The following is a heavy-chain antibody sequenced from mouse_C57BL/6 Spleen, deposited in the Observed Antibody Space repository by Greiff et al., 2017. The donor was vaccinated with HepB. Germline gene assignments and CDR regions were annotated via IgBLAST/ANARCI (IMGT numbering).Heavy chain of an antibody. J-gene: IGHJ2*01. CDR1: GYSITSGYY. V-gene: IGHV3-6*01. CDR2: ISYDGSN. D-gene: IGHD1-1*01. CDR3: ARPYYGSSSYFDY. Sequence: EVKLVESGPGLVKPSQSLSLTCSVTGYSITSGYYWNWIRQFPGNKLEWMGYISYDGSNNYNPSLKNRISITRDTSKNQFFLKLNSVTTEDTATYYCARPYYGSSSYFDYWGQGTTLTVSS.